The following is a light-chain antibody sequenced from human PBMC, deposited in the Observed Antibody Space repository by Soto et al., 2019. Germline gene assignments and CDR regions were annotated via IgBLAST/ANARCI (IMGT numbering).Light chain of an antibody. Sequence: TISCTGTSSDVGGYNYVSWYQQHPGKAPKLMIYDVSNRPSGVSNRFSGSKSGNTASLTISGLQAEDEADYYCSSYTSSSTRVFGTGTKVTVL. J-gene: IGLJ1*01. CDR3: SSYTSSSTRV. V-gene: IGLV2-14*04. CDR2: DVS. CDR1: SSDVGGYNY.